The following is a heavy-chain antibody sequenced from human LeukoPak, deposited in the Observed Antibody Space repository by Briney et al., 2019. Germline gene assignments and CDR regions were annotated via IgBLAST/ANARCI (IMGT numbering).Heavy chain of an antibody. Sequence: TGGSLRLSCAASGFTFSSYSMNWVRQAPGKGLEWVSYISSSSSPIHYADSVKGRFTISRDNAKNSLYLQMNSLRAEDTAVYYCARGASGSYYVDYWGQGTLVTVSS. D-gene: IGHD1-26*01. CDR1: GFTFSSYS. J-gene: IGHJ4*02. CDR2: ISSSSSPI. V-gene: IGHV3-48*04. CDR3: ARGASGSYYVDY.